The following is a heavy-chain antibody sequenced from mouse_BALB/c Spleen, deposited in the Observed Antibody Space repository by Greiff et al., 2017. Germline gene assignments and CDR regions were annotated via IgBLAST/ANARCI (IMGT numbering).Heavy chain of an antibody. CDR2: ISCYNGAT. D-gene: IGHD1-1*01. CDR3: AVAAGERRYPYAMDY. J-gene: IGHJ4*01. Sequence: LVKTGASVKISCKASGYSFTGYYMHWVKQSHGKSLEWIGYISCYNGATSYNQKFKGKATFTVDTSSSTAYMQFNSLTSEDSAVYYCAVAAGERRYPYAMDYWGQGTSVTVSS. V-gene: IGHV1S34*01. CDR1: GYSFTGYY.